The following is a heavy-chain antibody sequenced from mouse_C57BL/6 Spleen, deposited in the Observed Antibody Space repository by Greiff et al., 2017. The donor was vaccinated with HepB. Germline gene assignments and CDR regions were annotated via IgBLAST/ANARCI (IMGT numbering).Heavy chain of an antibody. CDR1: GYTFTGYW. CDR2: ILPGSGST. D-gene: IGHD1-1*01. Sequence: VQLQQSGAELMKPGASVNLSCKATGYTFTGYWIEWVKQRPGHGLEWIGEILPGSGSTNYGEKFKGKATFTANTSSNTAYMQLSSLTTEDSAIYYCTRRGGTVVDYFDYWGKGTTLTVSS. CDR3: TRRGGTVVDYFDY. V-gene: IGHV1-9*01. J-gene: IGHJ2*01.